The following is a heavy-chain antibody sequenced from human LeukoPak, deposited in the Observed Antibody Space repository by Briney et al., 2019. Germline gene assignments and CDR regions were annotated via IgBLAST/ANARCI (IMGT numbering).Heavy chain of an antibody. V-gene: IGHV3-9*01. J-gene: IGHJ6*03. D-gene: IGHD6-19*01. Sequence: PGRPLRLSCTAAIFTFDQYAMHWLRQAPGKGLEWVSTINWNSGRMEYADSVKGRFNISRDNAKNSLYLQMNSLRDEDRALYYCAKDGQRRAVSVVTYMDVWGKGTTVTVSS. CDR2: INWNSGRM. CDR1: IFTFDQYA. CDR3: AKDGQRRAVSVVTYMDV.